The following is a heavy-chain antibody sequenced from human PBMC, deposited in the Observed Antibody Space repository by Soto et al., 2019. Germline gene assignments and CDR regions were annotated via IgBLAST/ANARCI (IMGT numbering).Heavy chain of an antibody. Sequence: ESGGGLVQPGGSLRLSCAASGFTFSSFPMRWVRQAPGKGLEWVSGISESGGGTYYADSVKGRFTISRDNSKNTLYLQMNSLRAEDTAVYYCAKSYYNRSDHYFWGQGTLVTVSS. J-gene: IGHJ4*02. CDR3: AKSYYNRSDHYF. V-gene: IGHV3-23*01. D-gene: IGHD3-22*01. CDR1: GFTFSSFP. CDR2: ISESGGGT.